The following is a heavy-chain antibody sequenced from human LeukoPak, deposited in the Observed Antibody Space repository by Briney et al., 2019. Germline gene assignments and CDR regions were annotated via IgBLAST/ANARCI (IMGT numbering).Heavy chain of an antibody. Sequence: AGGSLRLSCAASGFTFSSYAMHWVRQAPGKGLEWVAIISSDGSQKFYADSVKGRFTISRDNSKNTLYLQMNSLRAEDTALYYCAKSKDGYNIVDYWGQGTLVTVSS. J-gene: IGHJ4*02. D-gene: IGHD5-24*01. CDR1: GFTFSSYA. CDR2: ISSDGSQK. CDR3: AKSKDGYNIVDY. V-gene: IGHV3-30*18.